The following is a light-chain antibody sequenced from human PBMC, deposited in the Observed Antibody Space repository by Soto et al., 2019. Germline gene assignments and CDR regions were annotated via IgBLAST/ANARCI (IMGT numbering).Light chain of an antibody. CDR2: GNS. CDR3: QSYDNSLSVYV. V-gene: IGLV1-40*01. Sequence: QSVLTQPPSVSGAPGQLVTISCTGSSSNIGAHYDVHWYQQLPGTAPKLLIYGNSNRPSGVPDRFSGSKSGTSASLAITGLQAEDEADYYCQSYDNSLSVYVFGTGTEV. J-gene: IGLJ1*01. CDR1: SSNIGAHYD.